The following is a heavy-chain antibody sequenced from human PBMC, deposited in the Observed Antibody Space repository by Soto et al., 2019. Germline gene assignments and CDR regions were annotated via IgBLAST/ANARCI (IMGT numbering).Heavy chain of an antibody. J-gene: IGHJ6*04. V-gene: IGHV4-30-2*01. CDR2: IYHSGRT. CDR3: ARDLSPGLGSGYYSNGMDV. D-gene: IGHD3-3*01. Sequence: SETLSLTCACSGSSISSGGYSWSWIRQPPGKGLEWIGYIYHSGRTDYNPSLKSRVTISVDRSKNQFSLKLSSVTAADTAVYYCARDLSPGLGSGYYSNGMDVWGKGTTVT. CDR1: GSSISSGGYS.